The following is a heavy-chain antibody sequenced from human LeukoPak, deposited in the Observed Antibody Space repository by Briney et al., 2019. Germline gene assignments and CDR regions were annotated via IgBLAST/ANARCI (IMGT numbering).Heavy chain of an antibody. V-gene: IGHV3-7*03. CDR1: GFTFSTHW. Sequence: GGSLRLSCAASGFTFSTHWVSWVRQIPGKGLEWVANIKQDGSEKPYVDSVRGRFTISRDNAESSLYLQRNSLRAEDTGVYYCASDCGSGSFFAYWGQGTLVTVSS. J-gene: IGHJ4*02. D-gene: IGHD3-10*01. CDR3: ASDCGSGSFFAY. CDR2: IKQDGSEK.